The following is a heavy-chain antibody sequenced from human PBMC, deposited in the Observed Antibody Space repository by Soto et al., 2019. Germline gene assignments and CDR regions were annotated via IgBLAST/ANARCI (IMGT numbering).Heavy chain of an antibody. D-gene: IGHD3-3*01. CDR2: ISYDGSNK. Sequence: QVQLVESGGGAVQPGRSLRLSCAASGFTFSSYGMHWVRQAPGKGLEWVAVISYDGSNKYYADSVKGRFTISRDNSKNTLYLLMNSLRPEDAAVYYCAKDARDQTYFDFWSGYLAWGQGTLVTVSS. CDR3: AKDARDQTYFDFWSGYLA. J-gene: IGHJ4*02. CDR1: GFTFSSYG. V-gene: IGHV3-30*18.